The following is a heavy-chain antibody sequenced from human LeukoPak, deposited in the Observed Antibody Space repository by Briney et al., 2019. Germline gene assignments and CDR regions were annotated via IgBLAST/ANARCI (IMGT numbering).Heavy chain of an antibody. CDR3: ARGMNYYDRSGYFPDY. J-gene: IGHJ4*02. V-gene: IGHV3-7*01. D-gene: IGHD3-22*01. CDR2: IKQDGSEK. CDR1: GFTFSGYW. Sequence: GGSLRLSCAVSGFTFSGYWMSWIRQAPGKGLEWVANIKQDGSEKYYVDSVKGRFTISRDNAKNSLYLQMNSLRAEDTAVYYCARGMNYYDRSGYFPDYWGQGTLVTVSS.